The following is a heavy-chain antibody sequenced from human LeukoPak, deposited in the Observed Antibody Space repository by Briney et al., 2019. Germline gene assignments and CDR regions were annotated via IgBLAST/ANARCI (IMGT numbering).Heavy chain of an antibody. V-gene: IGHV3-13*01. Sequence: GGSLRLSCAASGFTFSSYDMHWVRQATGKGLEWVSAISTAGDTYYPGSVKGRFTISRENAKNSLYLQMNSLRAGDTAVYYCARGGRVRGARAYYFDYWGQGTLVTVSS. CDR1: GFTFSSYD. CDR2: ISTAGDT. J-gene: IGHJ4*02. D-gene: IGHD3-10*01. CDR3: ARGGRVRGARAYYFDY.